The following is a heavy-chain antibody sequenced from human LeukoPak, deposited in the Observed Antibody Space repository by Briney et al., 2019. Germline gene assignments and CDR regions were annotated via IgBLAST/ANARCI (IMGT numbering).Heavy chain of an antibody. V-gene: IGHV3-7*04. J-gene: IGHJ4*02. CDR2: IKFDESEK. Sequence: GGSLRLSCAASGFTFSSFWMGWVRQAPGKGLEWVASIKFDESEKHHVDSVKGRFTISRDNSRNSLYLQMNSLRAEDTAVYFCTRVTTNGYFEYWGQGTLVTVSS. D-gene: IGHD1-1*01. CDR1: GFTFSSFW. CDR3: TRVTTNGYFEY.